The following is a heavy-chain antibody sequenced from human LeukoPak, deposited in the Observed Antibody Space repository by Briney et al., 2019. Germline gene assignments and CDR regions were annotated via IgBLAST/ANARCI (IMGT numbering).Heavy chain of an antibody. J-gene: IGHJ4*02. Sequence: GASVKVSCKASGYTFTSYGFSWVRQAPGQGLEWMGWISAYNGNTNYAQKVQGRVTMTTDTSTSTAYMELRSLRSDDTAVYYCARDSSYSSSLYYFEYWGQGTLVTVSS. V-gene: IGHV1-18*01. CDR1: GYTFTSYG. D-gene: IGHD6-6*01. CDR3: ARDSSYSSSLYYFEY. CDR2: ISAYNGNT.